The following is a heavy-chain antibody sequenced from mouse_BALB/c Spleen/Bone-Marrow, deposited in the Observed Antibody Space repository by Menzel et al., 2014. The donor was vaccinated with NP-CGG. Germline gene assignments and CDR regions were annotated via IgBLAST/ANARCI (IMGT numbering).Heavy chain of an antibody. D-gene: IGHD1-1*02. CDR3: ARGNGPYAMDY. CDR1: GYTFTNYW. J-gene: IGHJ4*01. CDR2: IYPGGGYT. V-gene: IGHV1-63*02. Sequence: VHLVESGAELVRPGTSVKISCKASGYTFTNYWLGWVKQRPGHGLEWIGDIYPGGGYTNYNEKFKGKATLTADTSSSTAYMQLSSLTSEDSAVYFCARGNGPYAMDYWGQGTSVTVSS.